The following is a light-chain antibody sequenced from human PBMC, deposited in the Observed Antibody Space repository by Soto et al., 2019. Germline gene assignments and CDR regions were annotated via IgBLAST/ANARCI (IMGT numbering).Light chain of an antibody. J-gene: IGKJ2*01. CDR3: QQYRSHQYT. V-gene: IGKV3-20*01. CDR1: QSVSSSY. CDR2: GAS. Sequence: EIVLTQSPGTLSLSPGERATLSCRASQSVSSSYLAWYQQKPGQAPRLLIYGASSRATGIPDRFSGSGSGTDFTLTISRLEPEDFAVYYCQQYRSHQYTFGQGTKLEIK.